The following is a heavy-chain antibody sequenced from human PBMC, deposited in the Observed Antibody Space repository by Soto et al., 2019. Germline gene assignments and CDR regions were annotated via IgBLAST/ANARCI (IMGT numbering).Heavy chain of an antibody. J-gene: IGHJ4*02. CDR1: GGSITYNNW. Sequence: PSETLSLTCAVSGGSITYNNWWSWVRQPPGKGLEWIGEIYHSGSTNYNPSLKSRVTISVDKSNNQFSLKLSSVTAADTAVYYCARASTYSSNVRHFDYWGQGTLVTVSS. CDR3: ARASTYSSNVRHFDY. V-gene: IGHV4-4*02. D-gene: IGHD6-13*01. CDR2: IYHSGST.